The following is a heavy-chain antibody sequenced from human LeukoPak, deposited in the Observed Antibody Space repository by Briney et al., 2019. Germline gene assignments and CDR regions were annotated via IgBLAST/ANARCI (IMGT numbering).Heavy chain of an antibody. CDR1: GFTFSSYA. D-gene: IGHD3-22*01. V-gene: IGHV3-30-3*01. CDR2: ISYDGSNK. J-gene: IGHJ3*02. Sequence: GGSLRLSCAASGFTFSSYAMHWVRQAPGKGLEWVAVISYDGSNKYYADSVKGRFTISRDNSKNTLYLQMNSLRAEDTAVYSCARDAGPGADDSSFSGAFDIWGQGTMVTVSS. CDR3: ARDAGPGADDSSFSGAFDI.